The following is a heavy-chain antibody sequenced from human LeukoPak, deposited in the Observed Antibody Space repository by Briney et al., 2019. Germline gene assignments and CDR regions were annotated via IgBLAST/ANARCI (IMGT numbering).Heavy chain of an antibody. CDR3: ATDSGSSWYNGFDY. CDR1: GYTLTELS. J-gene: IGHJ4*02. V-gene: IGHV1-24*01. D-gene: IGHD6-13*01. CDR2: FDPEDGET. Sequence: ASVKVSCKVSGYTLTELSMHWVRPAPGKGLEWMGGFDPEDGETIYAQKFQGRVTMTEDTSTDTAYMELSSLRSEDTAVYYCATDSGSSWYNGFDYWGQGTLVTVSS.